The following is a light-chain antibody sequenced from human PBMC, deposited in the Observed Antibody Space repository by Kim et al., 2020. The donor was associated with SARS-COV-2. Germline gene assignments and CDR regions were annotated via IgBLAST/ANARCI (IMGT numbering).Light chain of an antibody. CDR2: GAS. Sequence: SPGERATLSCRASQSVSSYLAWYQQKPGQAPRLLIYGASSRATGIPDRFSGSGSGTDFTLTINRLEPEDFAVYYCQQYDSSSRWTFGQGTKVDIK. CDR1: QSVSSY. CDR3: QQYDSSSRWT. J-gene: IGKJ1*01. V-gene: IGKV3-20*01.